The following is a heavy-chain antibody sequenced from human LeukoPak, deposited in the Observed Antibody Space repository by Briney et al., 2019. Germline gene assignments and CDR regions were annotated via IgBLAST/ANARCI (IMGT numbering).Heavy chain of an antibody. J-gene: IGHJ4*02. CDR1: GASISSDDYY. D-gene: IGHD1-26*01. CDR3: ARPFRRYSRSHARGYYSDY. CDR2: VSYSGTV. Sequence: SETLSLTCTVSGASISSDDYYWGWIRQSPGKGLELIASVSYSGTVYYNPSLESRVTISVDTSKNQFSLKLSSVTAADTAVYYCARPFRRYSRSHARGYYSDYWGQGTLVTVSS. V-gene: IGHV4-39*07.